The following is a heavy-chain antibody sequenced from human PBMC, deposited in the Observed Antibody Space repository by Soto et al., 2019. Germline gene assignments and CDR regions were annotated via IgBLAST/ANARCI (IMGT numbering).Heavy chain of an antibody. J-gene: IGHJ1*01. V-gene: IGHV3-7*01. CDR1: GFTFSSYW. CDR3: ARVDVLRFLEWSYPAEYFQH. CDR2: IKQDGSEK. D-gene: IGHD3-3*01. Sequence: GGSLRLSCAASGFTFSSYWMSWVRQAPGKGLEWVANIKQDGSEKYYVDSVKGRFTISRDNAKNSLYLQMNSLRAEDTAVYYCARVDVLRFLEWSYPAEYFQHWGQGTLVTVSS.